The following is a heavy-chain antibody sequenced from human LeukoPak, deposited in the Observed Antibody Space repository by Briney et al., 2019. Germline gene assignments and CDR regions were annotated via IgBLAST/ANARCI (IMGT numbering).Heavy chain of an antibody. J-gene: IGHJ3*02. Sequence: PSQTLSLTCTVSGGSISSGDYYWSWIRQPPGKGLEWIGYIYYSGSTYYNPSLKSRVTISVDTSKNQFSLKLSSVTAADTAVYYCAREACGGSCYLGRGAFGIWGQGTMVTVSS. CDR3: AREACGGSCYLGRGAFGI. V-gene: IGHV4-30-4*01. CDR1: GGSISSGDYY. CDR2: IYYSGST. D-gene: IGHD2-15*01.